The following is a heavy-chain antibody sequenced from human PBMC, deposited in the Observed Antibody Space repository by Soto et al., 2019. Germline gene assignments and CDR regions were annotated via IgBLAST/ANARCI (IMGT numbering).Heavy chain of an antibody. CDR1: GFTFSSYG. Sequence: PGGSLRLSCAASGFTFSSYGMHWVRQAPGKGLEWVAVIWYDGSNKYYADSVKGRFTISRDNSKNTLYLQMNSLRAEDTAVYYCARAPQFPFKKYYFDYWGQGTLVTVSS. V-gene: IGHV3-33*01. J-gene: IGHJ4*02. CDR2: IWYDGSNK. CDR3: ARAPQFPFKKYYFDY.